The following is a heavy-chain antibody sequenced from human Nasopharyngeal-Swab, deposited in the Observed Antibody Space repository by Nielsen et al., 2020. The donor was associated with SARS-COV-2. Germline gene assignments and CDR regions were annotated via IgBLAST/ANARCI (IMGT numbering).Heavy chain of an antibody. Sequence: ASVKVSCKASGYTFTSYGISWLRQAPGQGLEWMGWISAYNGNTNYAQKLQGRVTMTTDTSTSTAYMELRSLRSDDTAVYYCARGAIGRDRRSYYYYGMDVWGQGTTVTVSS. J-gene: IGHJ6*02. CDR3: ARGAIGRDRRSYYYYGMDV. D-gene: IGHD2-21*02. CDR2: ISAYNGNT. CDR1: GYTFTSYG. V-gene: IGHV1-18*01.